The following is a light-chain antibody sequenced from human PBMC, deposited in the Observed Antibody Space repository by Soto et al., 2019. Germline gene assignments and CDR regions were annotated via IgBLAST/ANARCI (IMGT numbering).Light chain of an antibody. CDR3: QQYNSYSQGT. J-gene: IGKJ1*01. CDR1: QSISSW. Sequence: DIQMTQSPSTLSASVGDRVTITCRASQSISSWLAWYQQKPGKAPKLLIYDASSLESGAPSRFSGSGSGTEFTLTISSLQPDDFATYCCQQYNSYSQGTFGQGTKVEIK. CDR2: DAS. V-gene: IGKV1-5*01.